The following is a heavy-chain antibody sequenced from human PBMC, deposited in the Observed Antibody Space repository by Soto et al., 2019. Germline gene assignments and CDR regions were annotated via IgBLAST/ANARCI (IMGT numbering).Heavy chain of an antibody. Sequence: PGGSLRLSCVGSGFTLHNYGVHWVRQAPGKGLEWVGLIWYDGLRQTYADSVRGRFTISRDGSTNTIYLQINSLRVEDTAVYYCARDLGGPDYWGRGTLVTVSS. CDR1: GFTLHNYG. CDR2: IWYDGLRQ. V-gene: IGHV3-33*01. CDR3: ARDLGGPDY. J-gene: IGHJ4*02. D-gene: IGHD3-16*01.